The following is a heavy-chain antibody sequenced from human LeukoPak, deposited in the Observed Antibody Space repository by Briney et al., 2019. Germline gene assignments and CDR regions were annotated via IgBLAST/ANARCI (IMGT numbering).Heavy chain of an antibody. CDR3: ARGPYDFWSGYKGTAYFDY. V-gene: IGHV3-74*01. J-gene: IGHJ4*02. CDR2: INSDGRST. Sequence: GGSLRLSCAASGFTFSSYWMHWVRQAPGKGLGWVSRINSDGRSTNYADSVKGRFTISRDNATNTLYLQMNSLRAEDTAVYYCARGPYDFWSGYKGTAYFDYWGQGTLVTVSS. D-gene: IGHD3-3*01. CDR1: GFTFSSYW.